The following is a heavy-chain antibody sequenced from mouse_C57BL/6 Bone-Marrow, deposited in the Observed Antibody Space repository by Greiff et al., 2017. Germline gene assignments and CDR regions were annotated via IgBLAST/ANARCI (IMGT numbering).Heavy chain of an antibody. CDR2: ISSGGSYT. Sequence: EVKLVESGGDLVKPGGSLKLSCAASGFTFSSYGMSWVRQTPDKRLEWVATISSGGSYTYYPDSVKGRFTISRDNAKNTLYLQMSSLKSEDTAMYYCARQDCMDYWGQGTSVTVSS. CDR3: ARQDCMDY. V-gene: IGHV5-6*01. CDR1: GFTFSSYG. J-gene: IGHJ4*01.